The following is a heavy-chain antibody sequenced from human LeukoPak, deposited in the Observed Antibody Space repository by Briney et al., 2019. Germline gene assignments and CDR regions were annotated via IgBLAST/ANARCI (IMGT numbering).Heavy chain of an antibody. D-gene: IGHD3-22*01. CDR1: GFTFSSYS. J-gene: IGHJ4*02. CDR2: ISSSSYI. V-gene: IGHV3-21*01. CDR3: ARDLGLSGSFGY. Sequence: GGSLRLSCAASGFTFSSYSMNWVRQAPGKGLEWVSSISSSSYIHYADSVKGRFTISRDNAKDSLYLQMNSLRAEDTAVYYCARDLGLSGSFGYWGQGTLVTVSS.